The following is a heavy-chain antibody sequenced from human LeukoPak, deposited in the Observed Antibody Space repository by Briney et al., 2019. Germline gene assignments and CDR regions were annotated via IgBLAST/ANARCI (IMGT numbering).Heavy chain of an antibody. Sequence: GGSLRLSCAASGFTFSSYAMHWVRQAPGKGLEWVAFIRYDGSNKYYADSVKGRFTISRDNSKNTLYLQMNSLRAEDTAVYYCAKDCGGDCYSGYWGQGTLVTVSS. CDR2: IRYDGSNK. J-gene: IGHJ4*02. V-gene: IGHV3-30*02. CDR1: GFTFSSYA. CDR3: AKDCGGDCYSGY. D-gene: IGHD2-21*01.